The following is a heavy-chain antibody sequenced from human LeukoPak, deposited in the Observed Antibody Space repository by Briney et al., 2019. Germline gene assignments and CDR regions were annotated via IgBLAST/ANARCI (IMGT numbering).Heavy chain of an antibody. CDR1: GYTFTGYY. CDR3: AGGKRGYHLY. J-gene: IGHJ4*02. V-gene: IGHV1-2*06. Sequence: EASVKVSCKASGYTFTGYYMHWVQQAPGQGLEWMGRINPNSGGTNYAQKFQGRVTMTRDTSISTAYMELSRLRSDDTAVYYCAGGKRGYHLYWGQGTLVTVSS. CDR2: INPNSGGT. D-gene: IGHD5-18*01.